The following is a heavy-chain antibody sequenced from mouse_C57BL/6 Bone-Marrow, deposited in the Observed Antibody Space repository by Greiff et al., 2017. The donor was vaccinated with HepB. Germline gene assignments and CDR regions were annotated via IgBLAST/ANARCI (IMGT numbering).Heavy chain of an antibody. Sequence: QVQLKESGAELVRPGASVTLSCKASGYTFTDYEMHWVKQTPVHGLEWIGAIDPETGGTAYNQKFKGKAILTADKSSSTAYMELRSLTSEDSAVYYCTRDAYGNYYAMDDWGQGTSVTVAS. CDR3: TRDAYGNYYAMDD. J-gene: IGHJ4*01. V-gene: IGHV1-15*01. D-gene: IGHD2-1*01. CDR1: GYTFTDYE. CDR2: IDPETGGT.